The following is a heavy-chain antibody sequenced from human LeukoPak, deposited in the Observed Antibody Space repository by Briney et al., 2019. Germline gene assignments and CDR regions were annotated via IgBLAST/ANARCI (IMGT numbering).Heavy chain of an antibody. CDR1: GYTFTGYY. CDR2: INPNSGGT. V-gene: IGHV1-2*02. CDR3: ASYPPRSSTAQDAFDI. J-gene: IGHJ3*02. D-gene: IGHD2-2*01. Sequence: ASVKVSCKASGYTFTGYYMHWVRQAPGQGLEWMGWINPNSGGTNYAQKFQGRVTMTRDTSVSTAYVELSRLRSDDTAVYYCASYPPRSSTAQDAFDIWGQGTMVTVSS.